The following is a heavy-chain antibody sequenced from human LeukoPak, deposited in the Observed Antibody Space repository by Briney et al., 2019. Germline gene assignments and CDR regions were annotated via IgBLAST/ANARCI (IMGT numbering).Heavy chain of an antibody. D-gene: IGHD5-24*01. CDR1: GFTFTSFP. J-gene: IGHJ4*02. V-gene: IGHV3-23*01. Sequence: GGSLRLSCAASGFTFTSFPMIWVRQAPGKGLEWVSAISGSGDTTYYADSVRGRFTISRDNSRNTLYLQMNSLRAEGTALYYCAKDRGYWGQGTLVTVSS. CDR2: ISGSGDTT. CDR3: AKDRGY.